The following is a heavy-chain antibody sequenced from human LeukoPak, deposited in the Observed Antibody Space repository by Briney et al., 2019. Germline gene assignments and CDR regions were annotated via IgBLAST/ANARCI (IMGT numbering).Heavy chain of an antibody. Sequence: SGTLSLTCAVSGVSISSSTWWSWVRQPPGKGLEWIGEIYHSGSTNYNPSLKSRVTISVDKSKNQFSLRLTSVTAADTAVYYCARYGSGTYQYYFDCWGQGTPVTVSS. CDR1: GVSISSSTW. V-gene: IGHV4-4*02. CDR2: IYHSGST. D-gene: IGHD3-10*01. J-gene: IGHJ4*02. CDR3: ARYGSGTYQYYFDC.